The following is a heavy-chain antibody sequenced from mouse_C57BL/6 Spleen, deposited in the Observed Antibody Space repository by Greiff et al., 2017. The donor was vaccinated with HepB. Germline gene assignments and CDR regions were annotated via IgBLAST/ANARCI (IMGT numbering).Heavy chain of an antibody. CDR2: IYPGNSDT. CDR1: GYTFTSYW. D-gene: IGHD1-1*01. J-gene: IGHJ2*01. V-gene: IGHV1-5*01. Sequence: EVQLQQSGTVLARPGASVKMSCKTSGYTFTSYWMHWVKQRPGQGLEWIGAIYPGNSDTSYNQKFKGKAKLTAVTSASTAYMELSSLTNEDSAVYYCTRGYGSSYGYYFDYWGQGTTLTVSS. CDR3: TRGYGSSYGYYFDY.